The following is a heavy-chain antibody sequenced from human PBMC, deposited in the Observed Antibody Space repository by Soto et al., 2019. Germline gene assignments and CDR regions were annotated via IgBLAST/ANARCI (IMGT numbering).Heavy chain of an antibody. V-gene: IGHV4-31*03. CDR2: IYDSGST. CDR3: AREEGGGYDHRWFDP. Sequence: QVQLQESGPGLVKPSQTLSLTCTVSGGSISSSGYYWSWIRQHPGKGLEWIGYIYDSGSTYYNPSLKSRVTISVDTSKNQFSLKLSPVTAADTAVYYCAREEGGGYDHRWFDPWGQGTLVTVSS. J-gene: IGHJ5*02. CDR1: GGSISSSGYY. D-gene: IGHD5-12*01.